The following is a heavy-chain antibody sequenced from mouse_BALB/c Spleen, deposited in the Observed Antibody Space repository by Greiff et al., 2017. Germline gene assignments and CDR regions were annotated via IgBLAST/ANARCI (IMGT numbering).Heavy chain of an antibody. Sequence: QVQLQQSGAELMKPGASVKISCKATGYTFSSYWIEWVKQRPGHGLEWIGEILPGSGSTNYNEKFKGKATFTADTSSNTAYMQLSSLTSEDSAVYYCARSLYPVTGGDWFAYWGQGTLVTVSA. D-gene: IGHD2-1*01. J-gene: IGHJ3*01. V-gene: IGHV1-9*01. CDR1: GYTFSSYW. CDR2: ILPGSGST. CDR3: ARSLYPVTGGDWFAY.